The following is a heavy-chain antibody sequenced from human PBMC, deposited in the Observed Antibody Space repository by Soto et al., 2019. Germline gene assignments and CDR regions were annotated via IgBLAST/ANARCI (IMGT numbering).Heavy chain of an antibody. CDR1: GFTFSSYA. J-gene: IGHJ4*02. D-gene: IGHD4-4*01. Sequence: GGSLRLSCAASGFTFSSYAMSWVRQAPGKGLEWVSAISGSDGNSTSYADSVKGRFTISRDNAKNTLYLQMNSLRAEDTAVYYCARGSNHFDYWGQGTLVTVSS. CDR3: ARGSNHFDY. CDR2: ISGSDGNST. V-gene: IGHV3-23*01.